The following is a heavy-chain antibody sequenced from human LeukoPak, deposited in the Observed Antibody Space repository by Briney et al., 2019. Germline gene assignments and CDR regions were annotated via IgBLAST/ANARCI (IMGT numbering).Heavy chain of an antibody. CDR2: ISSGSSYV. CDR1: GFTFSTYS. Sequence: GGSLRLSCAASGFTFSTYSMNWVRQAPGKGLEWVSSISSGSSYVYYADSAKGRFTISRDNAKNSLYLQMNSLRAEDTAVYYCASGDWFDPWGQGTLVTVSS. V-gene: IGHV3-21*01. J-gene: IGHJ5*02. D-gene: IGHD3-3*01. CDR3: ASGDWFDP.